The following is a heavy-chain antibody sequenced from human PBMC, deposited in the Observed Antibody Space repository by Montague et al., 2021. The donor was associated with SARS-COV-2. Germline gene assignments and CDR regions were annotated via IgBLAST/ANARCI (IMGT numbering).Heavy chain of an antibody. V-gene: IGHV4-59*02. CDR1: GGSVGSYY. CDR3: ARAGGFYDYWSGYSSSAGFFDP. Sequence: SETLSLTCTVSGGSVGSYYWSWIRQPPGKGLQWLGYIYYSGSTDYNPSLKSRVTMSVDTSKNQLSLRLNSVTTADTAAYFCARAGGFYDYWSGYSSSAGFFDPWGQGILVTVSS. D-gene: IGHD3-3*01. CDR2: IYYSGST. J-gene: IGHJ5*02.